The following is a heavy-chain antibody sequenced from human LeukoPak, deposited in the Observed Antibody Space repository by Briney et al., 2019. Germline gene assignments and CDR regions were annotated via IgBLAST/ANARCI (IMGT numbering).Heavy chain of an antibody. V-gene: IGHV4-30-4*08. CDR1: GGSVRRGNYY. CDR2: MSQSGST. CDR3: ARDWSGPYYFDH. D-gene: IGHD3-3*01. J-gene: IGHJ4*01. Sequence: SQTLSLTCTVSGGSVRRGNYYWTWIRQPPGKGLEWIGYMSQSGSTYYNPSLKSRVTISVGTSKSQFSLKLTSVTAADTAVYYCARDWSGPYYFDHWGQGTLVTVSS.